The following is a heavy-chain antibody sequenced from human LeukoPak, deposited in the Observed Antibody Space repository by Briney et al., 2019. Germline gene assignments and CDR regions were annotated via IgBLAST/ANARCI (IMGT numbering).Heavy chain of an antibody. CDR2: FDPEDGET. J-gene: IGHJ6*02. D-gene: IGHD2-2*01. V-gene: IGHV1-24*01. CDR1: GYTLTELS. Sequence: GASVKVSCKVSGYTLTELSMHWVRQAPGKGLEWMGGFDPEDGETIYAQKFQGRVTMTEDTSTDTAYMELSSLRSEDTAVYYCARDCSSTSCYATHYYYYGMDVWGQGTTVTVSS. CDR3: ARDCSSTSCYATHYYYYGMDV.